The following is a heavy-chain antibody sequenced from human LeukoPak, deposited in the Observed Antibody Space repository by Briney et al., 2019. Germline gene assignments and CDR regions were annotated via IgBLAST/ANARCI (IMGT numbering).Heavy chain of an antibody. CDR3: ARYSTSSHAFDI. Sequence: PGGSLRLSCAASGFTFRSYWMTWVRQAPGKGLEWVANIRQDGSEKYYVDSVKGRFTISRDNAKNSLYLQMNSLRAEDTAAYYCARYSTSSHAFDIWGQGTMVTVSS. J-gene: IGHJ3*02. D-gene: IGHD2-2*01. CDR2: IRQDGSEK. V-gene: IGHV3-7*01. CDR1: GFTFRSYW.